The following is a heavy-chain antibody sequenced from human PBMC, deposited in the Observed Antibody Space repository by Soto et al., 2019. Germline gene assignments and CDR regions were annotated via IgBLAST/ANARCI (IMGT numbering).Heavy chain of an antibody. Sequence: VQLVESGGGLVKPGGSLRLSCAASGFTFSSYSMNWVRQAPGKGLEWVSSISSSSSYIYYADSVKGRFTISRDNAKNSLYLQMNCLRAEDTAVYYCARDDGDSSSYNYYGMDVLGQGTTVTASS. CDR2: ISSSSSYI. V-gene: IGHV3-21*01. CDR1: GFTFSSYS. J-gene: IGHJ6*02. CDR3: ARDDGDSSSYNYYGMDV. D-gene: IGHD6-6*01.